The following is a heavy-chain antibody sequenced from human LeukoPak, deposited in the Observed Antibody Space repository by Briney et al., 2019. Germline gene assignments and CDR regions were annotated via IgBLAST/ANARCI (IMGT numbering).Heavy chain of an antibody. CDR2: IYTSGST. Sequence: SETLSLTCTVSGYSISSSYYWSWIRQPAGKGLEWIGRIYTSGSTNYNPSLKSRVTMSVDTSKNQFSLKLSSVTAADTAVYYCARTAYSSGWYFDYWGQGTLVTVSS. D-gene: IGHD6-19*01. CDR1: GYSISSSYY. J-gene: IGHJ4*02. CDR3: ARTAYSSGWYFDY. V-gene: IGHV4-4*07.